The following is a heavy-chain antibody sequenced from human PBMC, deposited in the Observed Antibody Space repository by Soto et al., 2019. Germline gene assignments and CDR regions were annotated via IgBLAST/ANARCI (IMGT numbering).Heavy chain of an antibody. Sequence: QLQLQESGPGLVKPSETLSLTCTVSGGSISSSSYYWGWIRQPPGKGLEWIGSIYYSGSTYYNPSLKSRVTISVDTSKNQFSLKLSSVTAADTAVYYCARQKHSGWSYNWFDPWGQGTLVTVSS. V-gene: IGHV4-39*01. CDR1: GGSISSSSYY. D-gene: IGHD6-19*01. J-gene: IGHJ5*02. CDR2: IYYSGST. CDR3: ARQKHSGWSYNWFDP.